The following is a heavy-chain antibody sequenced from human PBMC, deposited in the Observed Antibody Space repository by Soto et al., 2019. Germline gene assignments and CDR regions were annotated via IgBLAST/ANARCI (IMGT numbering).Heavy chain of an antibody. V-gene: IGHV3-15*01. D-gene: IGHD2-2*01. CDR1: GITFSNAW. CDR3: TTDSADIVVVPATFGMDV. J-gene: IGHJ6*02. CDR2: IKSITDGGTT. Sequence: PGGSLRLSCAASGITFSNAWMTWVRQAPGKGLEWVGLIKSITDGGTTDYAAPVKGRFTISRDDSKDTLYLQMNNLRTEDTAVYHCTTDSADIVVVPATFGMDVWGQGTTVTGSS.